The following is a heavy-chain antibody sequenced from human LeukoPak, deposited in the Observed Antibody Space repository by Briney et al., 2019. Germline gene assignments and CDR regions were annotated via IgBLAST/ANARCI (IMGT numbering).Heavy chain of an antibody. V-gene: IGHV6-1*01. CDR1: GDIVCSNSAA. Sequence: SQTLSLTCAISGDIVCSNSAAWNWIRQSPSRGLEWRGRTYYRSKWYNDYAVSVKSRIRINPDTSKNQFSLQLNSVTPEDTAVYSCARDLLLLRAFDYWGQGTLVTVSS. CDR3: ARDLLLLRAFDY. CDR2: TYYRSKWYN. J-gene: IGHJ4*02.